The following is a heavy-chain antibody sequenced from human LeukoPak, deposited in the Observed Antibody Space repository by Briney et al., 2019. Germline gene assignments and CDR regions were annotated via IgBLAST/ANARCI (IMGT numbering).Heavy chain of an antibody. J-gene: IGHJ5*02. CDR2: INPNSGDT. CDR1: GYTFTGYY. CDR3: ARVHYYGSGSYQNWLDP. V-gene: IGHV1-2*02. Sequence: ASVKVSCKASGYTFTGYYMHWVRQAPGQGLEWMGWINPNSGDTNYAQKFQGSVTMTRDTSIATAYMELSRLRSDDTAVYYCARVHYYGSGSYQNWLDPWGQGTLVTVSS. D-gene: IGHD3-10*01.